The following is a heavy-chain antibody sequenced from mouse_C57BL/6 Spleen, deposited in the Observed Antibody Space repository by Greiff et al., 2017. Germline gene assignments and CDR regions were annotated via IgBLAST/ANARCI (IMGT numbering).Heavy chain of an antibody. J-gene: IGHJ2*01. CDR1: GYAFSSSW. CDR2: IYPGDGDT. V-gene: IGHV1-82*01. Sequence: QVQLKESGPELVKPGASVKISCKASGYAFSSSWMNWVKQRPGKGLEWIGRIYPGDGDTNYNGKFKGKATLTADKSSSTAYMQLSSLTSEDSAVYFCAREGEGDFDYWGQGTTLTVSS. CDR3: AREGEGDFDY.